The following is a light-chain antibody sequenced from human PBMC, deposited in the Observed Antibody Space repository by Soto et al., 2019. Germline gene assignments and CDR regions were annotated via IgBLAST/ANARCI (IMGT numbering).Light chain of an antibody. CDR2: KPS. V-gene: IGKV1-5*03. J-gene: IGKJ1*01. Sequence: DIQMTQSPSTLSASVGDTVTTTCRASQTLTSWLAWYQQKPGRAPKLLIYKPSSLAGGVPSRFSGGGSGTEFTLTINSLQPDDFATYFCQHYDNFQWTFGQGTKV. CDR3: QHYDNFQWT. CDR1: QTLTSW.